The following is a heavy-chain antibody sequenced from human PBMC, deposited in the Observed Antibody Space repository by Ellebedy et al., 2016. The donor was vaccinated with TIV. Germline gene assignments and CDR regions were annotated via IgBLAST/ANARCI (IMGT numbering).Heavy chain of an antibody. CDR2: INPGGGGT. V-gene: IGHV1-46*01. Sequence: ASVKVSCKASGYTFTSYYIHWVRQAPGHGLEWMGIINPGGGGTSYAQQFQGRLTMTRDTSTNTVYMHLSSLRSDDTAVYYCARAAEVVTPRYYYFNIWGRGTLVTVSS. CDR1: GYTFTSYY. J-gene: IGHJ2*01. D-gene: IGHD2-21*02. CDR3: ARAAEVVTPRYYYFNI.